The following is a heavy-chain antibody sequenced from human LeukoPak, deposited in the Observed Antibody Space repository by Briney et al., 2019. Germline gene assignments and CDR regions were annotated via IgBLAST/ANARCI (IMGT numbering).Heavy chain of an antibody. D-gene: IGHD6-13*01. CDR1: GFTFSSYA. V-gene: IGHV3-23*01. J-gene: IGHJ4*02. Sequence: GGSLRLSCAASGFTFSSYAMSWVRKAPGKGLEWVSAISGSGDSTYYGDSVKGRFTISRDNSKNTLYLQMNSLRAEDTAVYYCAKTRPLDSSSWSHGDYWGQGTLVTVSS. CDR2: ISGSGDST. CDR3: AKTRPLDSSSWSHGDY.